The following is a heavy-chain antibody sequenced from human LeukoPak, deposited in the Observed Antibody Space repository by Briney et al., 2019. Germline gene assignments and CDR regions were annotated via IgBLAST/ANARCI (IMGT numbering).Heavy chain of an antibody. V-gene: IGHV3-7*01. CDR2: IKKDGSEK. CDR1: GFTFSSHW. CDR3: ARDLSGVTGYTYGRGIDY. D-gene: IGHD5-18*01. J-gene: IGHJ4*02. Sequence: GGSLRLSCAASGFTFSSHWMSWVRQAPGKGLEWVANIKKDGSEKYYVDSVKGRFTISRDNAKTSLYLQINSLRAEDTAVYYCARDLSGVTGYTYGRGIDYWGQGTLATVSS.